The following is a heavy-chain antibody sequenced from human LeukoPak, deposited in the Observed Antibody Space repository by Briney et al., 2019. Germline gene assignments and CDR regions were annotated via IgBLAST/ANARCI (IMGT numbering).Heavy chain of an antibody. CDR1: GFTFGNAW. Sequence: GGSLRLFCAASGFTFGNAWMGWVRQAPGRGRGLLSYISSSAINIDDADSVKCRFTIAKANDKQSLHLHMNSLKDEDTADYYCARLNSSGWYYFDYWGQGTLVTVSS. J-gene: IGHJ4*02. CDR2: ISSSAINI. D-gene: IGHD6-19*01. V-gene: IGHV3-11*04. CDR3: ARLNSSGWYYFDY.